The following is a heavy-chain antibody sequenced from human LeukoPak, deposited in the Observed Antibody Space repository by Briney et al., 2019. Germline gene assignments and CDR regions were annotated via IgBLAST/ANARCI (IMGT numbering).Heavy chain of an antibody. CDR3: ARGSFAASYGMDV. CDR1: GGSFSGYY. V-gene: IGHV4-34*01. CDR2: INHSGNT. J-gene: IGHJ6*02. Sequence: PSETLSLTCAVYGGSFSGYYWSWIRQPPGKGLEWIGEINHSGNTNYNPSLKSRVTISVDTSKNQFSLNLSSVTAADTAVYYCARGSFAASYGMDVSGQGTPVTVSS. D-gene: IGHD5-18*01.